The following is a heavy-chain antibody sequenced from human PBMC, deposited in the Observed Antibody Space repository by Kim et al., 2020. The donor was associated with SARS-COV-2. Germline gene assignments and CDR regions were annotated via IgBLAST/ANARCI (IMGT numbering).Heavy chain of an antibody. J-gene: IGHJ3*02. D-gene: IGHD1-26*01. CDR1: GFTFSSYG. V-gene: IGHV3-30*18. CDR3: AKTYSGSYFDAFDI. Sequence: GGSLRLSCAASGFTFSSYGIHWVRQAPGKGLEWVAVISYDGSNKYYADSVKGRFTISRDNSKNTLYLQMNSLRAEDTAVYYCAKTYSGSYFDAFDIWGQGTMVTGPS. CDR2: ISYDGSNK.